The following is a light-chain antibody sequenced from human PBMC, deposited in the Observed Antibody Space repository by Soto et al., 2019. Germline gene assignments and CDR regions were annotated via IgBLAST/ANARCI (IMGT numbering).Light chain of an antibody. CDR3: QSYDSSLSVV. Sequence: QAVVTQPPSVSGAPGQRVTISCTGSSSNIGAGYDVHWYQQLPGTAPKLLIYGNSNRPSGVPDRFSGFKSGTSASLAITGLQAEDEADYYCQSYDSSLSVVFGGGTKVTVL. V-gene: IGLV1-40*01. CDR2: GNS. J-gene: IGLJ2*01. CDR1: SSNIGAGYD.